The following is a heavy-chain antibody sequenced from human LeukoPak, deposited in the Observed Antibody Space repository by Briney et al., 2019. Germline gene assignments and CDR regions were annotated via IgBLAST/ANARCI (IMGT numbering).Heavy chain of an antibody. D-gene: IGHD3-10*01. CDR2: IYYSGST. V-gene: IGHV4-59*01. Sequence: PSETLSLTCTVSGGFISGCYWSWIRQPPGKGLEWIGYIYYSGSTNYNPSLKSRVTISVDTSKNQFSLKLSSVTAADTAVYYCAAMVRGGTFDYWGQGTLVTVSS. CDR3: AAMVRGGTFDY. J-gene: IGHJ4*02. CDR1: GGFISGCY.